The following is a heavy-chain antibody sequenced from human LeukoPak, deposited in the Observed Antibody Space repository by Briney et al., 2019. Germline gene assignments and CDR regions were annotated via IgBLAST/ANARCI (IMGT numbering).Heavy chain of an antibody. CDR2: MNPNSGNT. V-gene: IGHV1-8*03. CDR3: ARGPYDSSGYRFDY. D-gene: IGHD3-22*01. CDR1: GYTFSTYD. Sequence: ASVKVSCKASGYTFSTYDINWVQQATGQGLEWMGWMNPNSGNTGYAQKFQGRVSITRNNSISTAYMELSSLRSEDTAVYYCARGPYDSSGYRFDYWGQGTLVTVSS. J-gene: IGHJ4*02.